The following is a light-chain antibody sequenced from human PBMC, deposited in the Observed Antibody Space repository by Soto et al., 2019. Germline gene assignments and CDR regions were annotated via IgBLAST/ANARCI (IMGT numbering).Light chain of an antibody. CDR2: GNT. Sequence: QSVLTQPPSVSGAPGQRVTISCTGSSSNIGADYDVYWYQQLPGTAPKLLIYGNTKRPSRVPDRFSGSKSGTSASLAITGRQAEDDGDYYCRSYDSSLSGNVVFGGGTKLTVL. CDR3: RSYDSSLSGNVV. J-gene: IGLJ2*01. V-gene: IGLV1-40*01. CDR1: SSNIGADYD.